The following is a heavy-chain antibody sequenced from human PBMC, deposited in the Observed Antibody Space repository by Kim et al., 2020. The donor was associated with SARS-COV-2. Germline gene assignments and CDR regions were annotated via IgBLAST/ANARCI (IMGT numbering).Heavy chain of an antibody. Sequence: SETLSLTCTVSGGSISSYYWSWIRQPPGKGLEWIGYIYYSGSTNYNPSLKSRVTISVDTSKNQFSLKLSSVTAADTAVYYCARGIFGDFLYYFDYWGQGTLVTVSS. CDR2: IYYSGST. J-gene: IGHJ4*02. CDR3: ARGIFGDFLYYFDY. CDR1: GGSISSYY. D-gene: IGHD2-21*02. V-gene: IGHV4-59*01.